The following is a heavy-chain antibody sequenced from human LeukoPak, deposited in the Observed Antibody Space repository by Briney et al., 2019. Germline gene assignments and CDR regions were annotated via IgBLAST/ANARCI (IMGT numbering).Heavy chain of an antibody. V-gene: IGHV3-23*01. Sequence: GGSLRLTCAASGFTFTNYFMTWVRQAPGKGLEWVSSISSSGDNTYYADSVRGRFTISRDNSKNTLHLQMNSLRGEDTALYYCTTDQSIAGAGSFLSWGQVTLVTVSS. D-gene: IGHD6-13*01. CDR2: ISSSGDNT. CDR1: GFTFTNYF. J-gene: IGHJ4*02. CDR3: TTDQSIAGAGSFLS.